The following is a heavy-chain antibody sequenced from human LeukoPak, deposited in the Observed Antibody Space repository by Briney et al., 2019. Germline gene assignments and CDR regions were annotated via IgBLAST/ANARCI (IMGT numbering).Heavy chain of an antibody. CDR1: GFTFSEYW. D-gene: IGHD3-10*01. CDR3: ARVELRGIYYYYYMDV. J-gene: IGHJ6*03. V-gene: IGHV3-7*01. CDR2: IKGDGSKI. Sequence: GGSLRLSCGASGFTFSEYWMTWVRQAPGRGPEWVANIKGDGSKIYYVDSVKGRFTISRDNAKNSLYLQMNSLRAEDTAVYYCARVELRGIYYYYYMDVWGKGTTVSVSS.